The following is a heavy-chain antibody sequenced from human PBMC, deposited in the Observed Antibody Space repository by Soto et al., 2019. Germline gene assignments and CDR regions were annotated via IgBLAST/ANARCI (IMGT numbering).Heavy chain of an antibody. D-gene: IGHD1-26*01. CDR2: TYYRSKWYN. CDR3: AREGSNWFDP. Sequence: SQTLSLTCAISGDSVSSSIAAWNWIRQSPSRGLEWLGRTYYRSKWYNTYAGSVKSRITINPDTSKNQFFLQLNSVTPEDTAVYYCAREGSNWFDPWGQGTLVTVSS. J-gene: IGHJ5*02. V-gene: IGHV6-1*01. CDR1: GDSVSSSIAA.